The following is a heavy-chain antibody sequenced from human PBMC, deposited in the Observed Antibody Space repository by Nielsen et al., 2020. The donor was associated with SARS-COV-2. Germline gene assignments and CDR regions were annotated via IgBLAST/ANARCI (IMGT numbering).Heavy chain of an antibody. CDR2: ISSSSSTI. D-gene: IGHD6-13*01. CDR1: GFTFSSYS. CDR3: ARDRGDSSSWYPYGYYYYGMDV. Sequence: GESLKISCAASGFTFSSYSMNWVRQAPGKGLEWVSYISSSSSTIYYADSVKGRFTTSRDNAKNSLYLQMNSLRAEDTAVYYCARDRGDSSSWYPYGYYYYGMDVWGQGTTVTVSS. J-gene: IGHJ6*02. V-gene: IGHV3-48*01.